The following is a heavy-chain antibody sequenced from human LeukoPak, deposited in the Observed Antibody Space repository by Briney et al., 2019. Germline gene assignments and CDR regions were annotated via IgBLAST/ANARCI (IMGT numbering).Heavy chain of an antibody. CDR1: GFTFSSYW. CDR3: ARDLSSGWYDTWFDP. V-gene: IGHV3-7*01. Sequence: GGSLRLSCAASGFTFSSYWMSWVRQAPGKGLEWVANIKQDGSEKYYVDSVKGRFTISRDNAKNSLYLQMNSLRAEDTAVYYCARDLSSGWYDTWFDPWGQGTLVTVSS. J-gene: IGHJ5*02. D-gene: IGHD6-19*01. CDR2: IKQDGSEK.